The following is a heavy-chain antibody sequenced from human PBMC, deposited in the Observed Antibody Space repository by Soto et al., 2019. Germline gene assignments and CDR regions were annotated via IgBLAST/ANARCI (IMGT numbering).Heavy chain of an antibody. CDR3: AKPETLYYYDSSDFDY. V-gene: IGHV3-23*01. Sequence: GGSLRLSCAASGFTFSSYAMSWVRQAPGKGLEWVSAISGSGGSTYYADSGKGRLTISRDKSKNTLYLQMNSLGAADTAVYYCAKPETLYYYDSSDFDYWGQGTLVTVSS. D-gene: IGHD3-22*01. CDR2: ISGSGGST. CDR1: GFTFSSYA. J-gene: IGHJ4*02.